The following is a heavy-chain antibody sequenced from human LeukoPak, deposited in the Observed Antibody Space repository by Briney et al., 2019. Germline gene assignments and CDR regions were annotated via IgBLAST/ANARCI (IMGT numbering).Heavy chain of an antibody. V-gene: IGHV3-23*01. CDR3: ARSDSSAHPEVDH. D-gene: IGHD6-19*01. CDR2: ISGTGATT. CDR1: GFTLRIIA. Sequence: GGSLGLSCAASGFTLRIIAAPWVRRAPGKGLEWVSTISGTGATTYYADSVKGRFTVSRDNSKNTVSLQMNSLSAEDTAVYYCARSDSSAHPEVDHWGQGTLVTVSS. J-gene: IGHJ4*02.